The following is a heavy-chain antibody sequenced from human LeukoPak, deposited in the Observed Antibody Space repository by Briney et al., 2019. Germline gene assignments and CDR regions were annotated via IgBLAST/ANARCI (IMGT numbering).Heavy chain of an antibody. CDR3: ARGTAAAPLDYFDY. Sequence: SETLSLTCTVSGGSISSYYWSWIRQSPGKGLEWIGYIYYSGSTNYNPSLKSRVTISVDTSKNQFSLKLSSVTAADTAVYYCARGTAAAPLDYFDYWGQGTLVTVSS. J-gene: IGHJ4*02. CDR2: IYYSGST. CDR1: GGSISSYY. V-gene: IGHV4-59*01. D-gene: IGHD6-13*01.